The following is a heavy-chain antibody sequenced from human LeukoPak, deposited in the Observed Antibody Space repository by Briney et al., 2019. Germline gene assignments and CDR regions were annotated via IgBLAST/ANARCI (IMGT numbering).Heavy chain of an antibody. CDR1: AGSISSSSYD. D-gene: IGHD2-15*01. CDR3: ARLPVADY. V-gene: IGHV4-39*01. CDR2: ICYSGCT. Sequence: SETLSLTGTVYAGSISSSSYDWGWIRQPPGKGLEWIGSICYSGCTYNNPCLKSRSTISVQRTEYPFRRKLRYVTSADSVVYYCARLPVADYWGQGTLVTVSS. J-gene: IGHJ4*02.